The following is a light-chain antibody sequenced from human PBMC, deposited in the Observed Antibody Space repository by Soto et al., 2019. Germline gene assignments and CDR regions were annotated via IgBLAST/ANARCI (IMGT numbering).Light chain of an antibody. V-gene: IGKV3-11*01. CDR2: DSS. CDR1: QSISNS. CDR3: QQRNSWPPPT. J-gene: IGKJ4*01. Sequence: EIVLTQSPATLSLSPGERATLSCRASQSISNSLAWYQEKPGQAPRLLIYDSSNRATGIPPRFSGSGSGTDFNLTISSLEPEDFAVYYCQQRNSWPPPTFGGGTRVEI.